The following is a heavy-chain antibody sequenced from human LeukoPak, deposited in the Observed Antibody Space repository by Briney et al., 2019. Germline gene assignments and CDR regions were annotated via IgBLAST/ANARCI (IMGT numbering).Heavy chain of an antibody. CDR2: IYTSGST. D-gene: IGHD2-21*02. J-gene: IGHJ4*02. CDR1: GDSISNYY. CDR3: ARVKMTSITSHDY. V-gene: IGHV4-4*07. Sequence: PSETLSLTCTVSGDSISNYYWSWIRQPAAKGLEWIGHIYTSGSTNYNPSLKSRVTMSVDTSKNQFSLKLKSVTAADTAVYYCARVKMTSITSHDYWGQGTLVTVSS.